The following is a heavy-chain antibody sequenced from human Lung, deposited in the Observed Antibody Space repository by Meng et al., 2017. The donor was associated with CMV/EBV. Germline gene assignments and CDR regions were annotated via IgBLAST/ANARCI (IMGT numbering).Heavy chain of an antibody. CDR2: INHSGST. CDR3: ARVQWLAYYFDS. Sequence: SXTLSLXCGVYGGSFSDYYWSWIRQPPGKGLEWIGEINHSGSTNYNPSLKSRLTVSIDTSSDQFSLRLTSVTAADTAVYYCARVQWLAYYFDSWGHGTLVTVSS. D-gene: IGHD6-19*01. V-gene: IGHV4-34*01. CDR1: GGSFSDYY. J-gene: IGHJ4*01.